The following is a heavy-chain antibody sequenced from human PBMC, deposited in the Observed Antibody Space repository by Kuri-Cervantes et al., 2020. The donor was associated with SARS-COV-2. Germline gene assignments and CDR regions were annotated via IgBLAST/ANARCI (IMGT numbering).Heavy chain of an antibody. Sequence: SETLSLTCTVSGGSISSSSYYWGWIRQPPGKGLEWIGSIYYSGSTYYNPSLKSRVTISVDTSKNQFSLKLSSASAADTGVYYCARLGLYYDSSGYYYAPRNYGMDVWGQGTTVTVSS. V-gene: IGHV4-39*01. CDR1: GGSISSSSYY. CDR3: ARLGLYYDSSGYYYAPRNYGMDV. J-gene: IGHJ6*02. CDR2: IYYSGST. D-gene: IGHD3-22*01.